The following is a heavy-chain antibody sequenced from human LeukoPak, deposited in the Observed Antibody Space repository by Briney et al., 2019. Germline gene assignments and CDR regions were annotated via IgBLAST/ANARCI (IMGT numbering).Heavy chain of an antibody. V-gene: IGHV4-39*07. CDR1: GGSIRSTSYY. CDR3: ARDLYSSRTNDAFVI. Sequence: SETLSLTCTVSGGSIRSTSYYWGWIRQPPGKGLEWIGSIYYSGNTYYNPSLRSRVTISVDTSRNQFSLKLSSVTAADTAVYYCARDLYSSRTNDAFVIWGQGTMVTVSS. J-gene: IGHJ3*02. CDR2: IYYSGNT. D-gene: IGHD6-13*01.